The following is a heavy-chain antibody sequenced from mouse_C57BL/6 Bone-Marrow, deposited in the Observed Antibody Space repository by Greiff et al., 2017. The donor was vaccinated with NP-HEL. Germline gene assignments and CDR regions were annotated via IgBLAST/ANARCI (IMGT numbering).Heavy chain of an antibody. CDR3: ALITTVVAPYAMDY. D-gene: IGHD1-1*01. CDR1: GYTFTSYW. CDR2: IDPNSGGT. V-gene: IGHV1-72*01. Sequence: VQLQQPGAELVKPGASVKLSCKASGYTFTSYWMHWVKQRPGRGLEWIGRIDPNSGGTKYNEKFKSKATLTVDKPSSTAYMQLSSLTSEDSAVDYCALITTVVAPYAMDYWGQGTSVTVSS. J-gene: IGHJ4*01.